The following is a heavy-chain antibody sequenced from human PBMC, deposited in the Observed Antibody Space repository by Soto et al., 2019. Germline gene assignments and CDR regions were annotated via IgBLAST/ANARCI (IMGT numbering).Heavy chain of an antibody. CDR3: ARDISHATPWFDP. J-gene: IGHJ5*02. Sequence: ASVKVSFKASGYTFTSYYMHWVRQAPGQGLEWMGIINPSGGSTSYAQKFQGRVTMTRDTSTSTVYMELSSLRSEDTAVYYCARDISHATPWFDPWGQGTLVTVSS. CDR1: GYTFTSYY. CDR2: INPSGGST. V-gene: IGHV1-46*01. D-gene: IGHD3-9*01.